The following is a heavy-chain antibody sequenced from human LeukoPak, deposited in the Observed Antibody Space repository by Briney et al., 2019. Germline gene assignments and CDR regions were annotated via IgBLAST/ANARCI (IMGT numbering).Heavy chain of an antibody. CDR3: SRQGCTTTSCHTIDS. J-gene: IGHJ4*02. CDR1: GFTLTTSW. CDR2: IYPGDSDT. V-gene: IGHV5-51*01. D-gene: IGHD2-2*02. Sequence: GESLKISCQGSGFTLTTSWIGWVRQLPGKGLEWMGNIYPGDSDTRYSPSFQGQVTISADKSINTAYLQWTSLKASDTAMYYCSRQGCTTTSCHTIDSWGQGSLVTVSS.